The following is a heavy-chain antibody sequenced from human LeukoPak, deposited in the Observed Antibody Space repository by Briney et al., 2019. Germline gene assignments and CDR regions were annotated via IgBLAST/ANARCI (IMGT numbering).Heavy chain of an antibody. V-gene: IGHV3-9*03. CDR1: GFTFDDYA. CDR3: AKDGGVRYCSGGSCHLGGGYFDY. J-gene: IGHJ4*02. D-gene: IGHD2-15*01. CDR2: ISWNSGSI. Sequence: GRSLRLSCAASGFTFDDYAMHWVRQAPGKGLEWVSGISWNSGSIGYADSVKGRFTISRDNAKNSLYLQMNSLRAEDMALYYCAKDGGVRYCSGGSCHLGGGYFDYWGQGTLVTVSS.